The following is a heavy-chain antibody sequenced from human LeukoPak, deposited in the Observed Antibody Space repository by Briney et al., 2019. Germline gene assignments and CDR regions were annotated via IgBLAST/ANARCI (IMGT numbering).Heavy chain of an antibody. CDR1: GFTFSSYA. D-gene: IGHD3-22*01. J-gene: IGHJ4*02. CDR3: AKQSLYDSSGHFHY. V-gene: IGHV3-23*01. Sequence: AGGSLRLSCAASGFTFSSYAMSWVRQAPGKGLEWVSAISGSGGSTYYADSVKGRFTISRDNSKNTLYLQMNSLRAEDTAVYYCAKQSLYDSSGHFHYWGQGTLVTVSS. CDR2: ISGSGGST.